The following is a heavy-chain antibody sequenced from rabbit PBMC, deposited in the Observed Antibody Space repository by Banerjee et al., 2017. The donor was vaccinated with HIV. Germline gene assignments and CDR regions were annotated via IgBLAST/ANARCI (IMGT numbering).Heavy chain of an antibody. J-gene: IGHJ4*01. CDR1: GFDLSSDYY. D-gene: IGHD4-2*01. CDR3: ARDPGSYFNL. V-gene: IGHV1S40*01. CDR2: IDTSNGNT. Sequence: QSLQESGGGLFQPEGSLTLTCKASGFDLSSDYYMCWVRQAPGKGLEWIACIDTSNGNTYYAIWAKGRFTTSKTSSTTVTLQMTSLTAADTATYFCARDPGSYFNLWGQGTLVTVS.